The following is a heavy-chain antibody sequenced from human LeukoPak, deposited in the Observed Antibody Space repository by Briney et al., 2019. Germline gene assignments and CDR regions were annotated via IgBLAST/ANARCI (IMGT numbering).Heavy chain of an antibody. CDR2: INDNGTGT. Sequence: GGSLRLSCAASGFAFSNSWMHWVRQAPGRGLVWVSRINDNGTGTSYADSVKGRFTISRDNAKNTLYLQMNSLRAEDTAVYYCAKDRMIVVVITTFDYWGQGTLVTVSS. J-gene: IGHJ4*02. V-gene: IGHV3-74*01. CDR1: GFAFSNSW. D-gene: IGHD3-22*01. CDR3: AKDRMIVVVITTFDY.